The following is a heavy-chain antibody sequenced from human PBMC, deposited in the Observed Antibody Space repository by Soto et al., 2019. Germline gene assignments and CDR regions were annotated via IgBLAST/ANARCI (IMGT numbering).Heavy chain of an antibody. CDR2: IYYSGST. D-gene: IGHD3-22*01. J-gene: IGHJ4*02. Sequence: SETLSLTCTVSGGSISSYYWSWIRQPPGKGLEWIGYIYYSGSTNCNPSLKSRVTISVDTSKNQFSLKLSSVTAADTAVYYCARDNYYDSSGYSYFDYWGQGTLVTVSS. V-gene: IGHV4-59*01. CDR1: GGSISSYY. CDR3: ARDNYYDSSGYSYFDY.